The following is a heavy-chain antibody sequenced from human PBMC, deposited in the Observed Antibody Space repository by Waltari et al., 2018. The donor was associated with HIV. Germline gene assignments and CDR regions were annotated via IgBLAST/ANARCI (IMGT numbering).Heavy chain of an antibody. Sequence: QVHLVESGGGVVQPGRSLRLSWAASGFTFRTYGLHWVRQAPGKGLEWVAVIWYDGSNKYYADSVKGRFTISRDNSKNTLYLQMNSLRAEDTAVYYCARMVSSSGWYVFDYWGQGTLVTVSS. D-gene: IGHD6-19*01. V-gene: IGHV3-33*01. J-gene: IGHJ4*02. CDR1: GFTFRTYG. CDR3: ARMVSSSGWYVFDY. CDR2: IWYDGSNK.